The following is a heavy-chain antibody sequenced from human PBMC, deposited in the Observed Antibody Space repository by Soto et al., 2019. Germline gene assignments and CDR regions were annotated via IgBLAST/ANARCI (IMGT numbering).Heavy chain of an antibody. J-gene: IGHJ4*02. CDR2: IWYDGSNK. CDR3: ARDSSGWYALSYYFDY. D-gene: IGHD6-19*01. Sequence: GGSLRLSCAASGFTFSSYGMHWVRQAPGKGLEWVAVIWYDGSNKYYADSVKGRFTISRDNSKNTLYLQMNSLRAEDTAVYYCARDSSGWYALSYYFDYWGQGTLVTVSS. CDR1: GFTFSSYG. V-gene: IGHV3-33*01.